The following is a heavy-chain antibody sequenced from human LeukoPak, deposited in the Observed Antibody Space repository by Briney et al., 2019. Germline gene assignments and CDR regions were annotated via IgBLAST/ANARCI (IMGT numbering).Heavy chain of an antibody. J-gene: IGHJ4*02. CDR2: VSWDSGII. Sequence: GRSLRLSCAASGFSFDAYSMHWVRQAPGKGLEWVSSVSWDSGIIGYGDSVKGRFTISRDNARNSLYLQMNSLRVEDTAFYYCVKSLSRAAYDDWGQGTLVTVSS. CDR1: GFSFDAYS. D-gene: IGHD2-21*01. V-gene: IGHV3-9*01. CDR3: VKSLSRAAYDD.